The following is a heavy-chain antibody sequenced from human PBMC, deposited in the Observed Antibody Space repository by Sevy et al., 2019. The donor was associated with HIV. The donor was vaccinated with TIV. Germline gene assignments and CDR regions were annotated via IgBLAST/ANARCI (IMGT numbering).Heavy chain of an antibody. CDR2: MNTNTGNT. D-gene: IGHD6-19*01. CDR1: GFTFASYD. CDR3: ARVSGWYLRYGIDV. J-gene: IGHJ6*02. V-gene: IGHV1-8*02. Sequence: ASVKVYCKASGFTFASYDIYWVRQATGQGLEWMGWMNTNTGNTGFAQKFQGRVTMTRNTSITTAYMELSNLRSEDTDVYYCARVSGWYLRYGIDVWGQGTTVTVSS.